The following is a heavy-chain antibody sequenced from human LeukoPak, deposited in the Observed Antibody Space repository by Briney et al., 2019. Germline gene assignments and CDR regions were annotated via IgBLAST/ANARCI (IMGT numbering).Heavy chain of an antibody. CDR3: ARRDSLGATEIFDY. D-gene: IGHD1-26*01. J-gene: IGHJ4*02. Sequence: GGSLRLSCAASGFTFSNYGMHWVRQAPDKGLEWVAFLQNHGGDIHYAESVEGRFTISRDNSKNTLYLQMNSLRAEDTAVYYCARRDSLGATEIFDYWGQGTLVTVSS. V-gene: IGHV3-30*12. CDR2: LQNHGGDI. CDR1: GFTFSNYG.